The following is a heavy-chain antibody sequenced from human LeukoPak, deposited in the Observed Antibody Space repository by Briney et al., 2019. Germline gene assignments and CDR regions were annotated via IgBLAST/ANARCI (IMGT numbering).Heavy chain of an antibody. J-gene: IGHJ5*02. CDR1: GFTFSNYG. CDR2: IWSDGSSQ. CDR3: AKDRGSRIYDGFTWFDP. D-gene: IGHD2-21*01. Sequence: PGKSLRLSCAASGFTFSNYGMHWVRQAPGKELEWVALIWSDGSSQYYADSVKGRFTISRDNSNNTQFLQMNSLRAEDTAVYYCAKDRGSRIYDGFTWFDPWGQGTLVTVSS. V-gene: IGHV3-33*06.